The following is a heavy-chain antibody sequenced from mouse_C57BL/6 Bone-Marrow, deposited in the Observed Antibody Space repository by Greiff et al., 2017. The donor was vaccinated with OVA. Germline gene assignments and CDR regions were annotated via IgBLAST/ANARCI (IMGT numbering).Heavy chain of an antibody. V-gene: IGHV1-82*01. D-gene: IGHD1-1*01. Sequence: VKLMESGPELVKPGASVKISCKASGYAFSSSWMNWVKQRPGKGLEWIGRIYPGDGDTNYNGKFKGKATLTADKSSSTAYMQLSSLTSEDSAVYFCARDYYYGSSYENAMDYWGQGTSVTVSS. CDR1: GYAFSSSW. J-gene: IGHJ4*01. CDR2: IYPGDGDT. CDR3: ARDYYYGSSYENAMDY.